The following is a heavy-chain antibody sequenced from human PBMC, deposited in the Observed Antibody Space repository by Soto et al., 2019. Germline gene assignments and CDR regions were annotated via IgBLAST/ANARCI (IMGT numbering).Heavy chain of an antibody. V-gene: IGHV3-33*01. CDR2: IWSDGSNK. Sequence: QVQLVESGGGVVQPGRSLRLSCAASGFTFSNSGMHWVRQAPGKGLEWVAVIWSDGSNKYYADSVEGVFTSSRDNSKNPRYLKMNSLRVEDTAVYYCARVQRSYGYSDWGQGTLVTVSS. CDR3: ARVQRSYGYSD. J-gene: IGHJ4*02. D-gene: IGHD3-16*01. CDR1: GFTFSNSG.